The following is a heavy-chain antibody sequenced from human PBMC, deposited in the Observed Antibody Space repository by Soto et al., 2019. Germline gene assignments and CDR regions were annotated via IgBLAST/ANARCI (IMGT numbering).Heavy chain of an antibody. D-gene: IGHD6-13*01. V-gene: IGHV1-69*13. Sequence: SVKVSCKASGGTFSSYRINWVRQAPGQGLEWVGGIVPIYRTADYAQKFQGRVTITADESARTAYLELRSLKSQDTAVYYCARDSGVNLSSSWGQGTLVTVSS. CDR3: ARDSGVNLSSS. CDR1: GGTFSSYR. CDR2: IVPIYRTA. J-gene: IGHJ4*02.